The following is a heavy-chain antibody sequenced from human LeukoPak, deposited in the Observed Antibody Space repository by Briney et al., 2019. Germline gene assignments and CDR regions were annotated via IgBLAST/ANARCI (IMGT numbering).Heavy chain of an antibody. V-gene: IGHV5-51*01. Sequence: GESLRISCKASGYSFITHWTAWVRQTPGKGLEWMGIIYPGDSDTKYSPSFQGQVTISADKSISTAYLQWSSLKASDTAMYYCAKGAGGSGSYYPYFWGQGTLVTVSS. CDR2: IYPGDSDT. J-gene: IGHJ4*02. CDR3: AKGAGGSGSYYPYF. D-gene: IGHD3-10*01. CDR1: GYSFITHW.